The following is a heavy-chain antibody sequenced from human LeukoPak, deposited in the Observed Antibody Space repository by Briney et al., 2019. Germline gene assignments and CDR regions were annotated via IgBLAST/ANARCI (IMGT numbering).Heavy chain of an antibody. CDR3: ARRDAAAGRRIDY. CDR1: GGSISSGGYS. J-gene: IGHJ4*02. D-gene: IGHD6-13*01. Sequence: SQTLSLTCAVSGGSISSGGYSWSWIRQPPGKGLEWIGYIYHSGSTYYHPSLKSRVTISVDRSKNQFSLKLSSVTAADTAVYYCARRDAAAGRRIDYWGQGTLVTVSS. CDR2: IYHSGST. V-gene: IGHV4-30-2*01.